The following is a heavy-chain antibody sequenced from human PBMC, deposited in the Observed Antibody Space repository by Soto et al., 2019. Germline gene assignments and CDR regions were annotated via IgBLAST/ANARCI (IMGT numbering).Heavy chain of an antibody. CDR3: ARVGYYDFWSGAFMDV. V-gene: IGHV4-31*03. CDR2: IYYSGST. J-gene: IGHJ6*02. D-gene: IGHD3-3*01. Sequence: SETLSLTCTVPGGSISSGGYYWSWIRQHPGKGLEWIGYIYYSGSTYYNPSLKSRVTISVDTSKNQFSLKLSSVTAADTAVYYCARVGYYDFWSGAFMDVWGQGTTVTVSS. CDR1: GGSISSGGYY.